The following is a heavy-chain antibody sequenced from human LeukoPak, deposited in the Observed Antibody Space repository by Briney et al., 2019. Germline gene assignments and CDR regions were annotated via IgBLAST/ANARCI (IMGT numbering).Heavy chain of an antibody. CDR3: AKAGRVRYYYDSNDWFDP. CDR1: GFTFDDYA. Sequence: PGGSLRLSCAASGFTFDDYAMHRVRQAPGKGLEWVSGISWNSGSIGYADSVKGRFTISRDNAKNSLYLQMNSLRAEDTALYYCAKAGRVRYYYDSNDWFDPWGQGTLVTVSS. D-gene: IGHD3-22*01. V-gene: IGHV3-9*01. CDR2: ISWNSGSI. J-gene: IGHJ5*02.